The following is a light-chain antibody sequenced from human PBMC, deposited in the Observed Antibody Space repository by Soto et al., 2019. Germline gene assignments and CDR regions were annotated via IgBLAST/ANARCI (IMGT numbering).Light chain of an antibody. CDR1: QSISAW. J-gene: IGKJ5*01. Sequence: DIQMTQSPSTLSASVGERVTITCRASQSISAWLAWYQQKPGKAPKLLIYKASNVESGVPSRFSGSGSGTEFTLTISSLQPDDFATYFCHQYHSYPLTFGQGTRRDIK. CDR3: HQYHSYPLT. CDR2: KAS. V-gene: IGKV1-5*03.